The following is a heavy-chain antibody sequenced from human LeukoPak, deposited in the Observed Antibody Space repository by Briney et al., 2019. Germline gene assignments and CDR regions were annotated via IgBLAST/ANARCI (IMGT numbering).Heavy chain of an antibody. CDR2: ISGSGGST. V-gene: IGHV3-23*01. CDR3: AKDVAVAGLKYYFDY. D-gene: IGHD6-19*01. Sequence: GGSLRLSCAASGFTFSSYAMSWVRQAPGKGLGWVSAISGSGGSTYYADSVKGRFTISRDNSKNTLYLQMNSLRAEDTAVYYCAKDVAVAGLKYYFDYWGQGTLVTVSS. CDR1: GFTFSSYA. J-gene: IGHJ4*02.